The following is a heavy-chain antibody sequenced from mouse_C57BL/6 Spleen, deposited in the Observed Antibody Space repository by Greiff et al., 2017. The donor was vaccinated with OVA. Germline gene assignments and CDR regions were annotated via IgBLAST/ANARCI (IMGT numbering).Heavy chain of an antibody. D-gene: IGHD1-1*01. CDR1: GYTFTSYW. Sequence: QVQLQQSGAELVMPGASVKLSCKASGYTFTSYWMHWVKQRPGQGLEWIGEIDPSDSYTNYNQKFKGKSTLTVDKSSSTAYMQLSSLTSEDSAVYYCARGGATVVAKDYFDYWGQGTTLTVSS. V-gene: IGHV1-69*01. CDR2: IDPSDSYT. J-gene: IGHJ2*01. CDR3: ARGGATVVAKDYFDY.